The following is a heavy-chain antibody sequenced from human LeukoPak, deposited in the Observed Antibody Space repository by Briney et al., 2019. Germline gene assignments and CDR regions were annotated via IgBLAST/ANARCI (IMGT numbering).Heavy chain of an antibody. V-gene: IGHV3-48*01. CDR3: ARPTSSGWYPH. CDR2: VTGSSSTI. J-gene: IGHJ3*01. CDR1: GFTFSDFN. D-gene: IGHD6-19*01. Sequence: GGSLRLSCAASGFTFSDFNMNWVRQAPGKWLEWVSYVTGSSSTIYYADSVKGRFTISRDNAKNSLYLQMNSLRAEDTAVYYCARPTSSGWYPHWGQGTMVTVSS.